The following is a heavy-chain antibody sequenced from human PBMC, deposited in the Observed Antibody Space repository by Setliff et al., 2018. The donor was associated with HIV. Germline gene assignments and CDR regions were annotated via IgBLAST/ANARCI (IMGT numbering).Heavy chain of an antibody. Sequence: PSETLSLTCSVSGVSVGSGDYYWHWIRQHPEKALEWIGYIFHSGDTYYNPSLMSRISMSVDTSKNQFSLELTSLTAADTAVYYCATRPRIAARPFDYWGRGMLVTVSS. J-gene: IGHJ4*02. CDR3: ATRPRIAARPFDY. V-gene: IGHV4-31*03. D-gene: IGHD6-6*01. CDR1: GVSVGSGDYY. CDR2: IFHSGDT.